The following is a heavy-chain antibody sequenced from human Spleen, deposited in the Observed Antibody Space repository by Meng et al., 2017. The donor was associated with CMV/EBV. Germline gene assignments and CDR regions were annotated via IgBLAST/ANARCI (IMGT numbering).Heavy chain of an antibody. Sequence: SETLSLTCTVSGGSISSSYYWGWIRQPPGKGLEWIGSMYYSGDTYYNPSLKSRVTISVDTAMNQFSLRLSSVTAADTAVYYCARVWGQYGSGSYLIGYWGQGTLVTVSS. V-gene: IGHV4-39*07. CDR2: MYYSGDT. D-gene: IGHD3-10*01. CDR3: ARVWGQYGSGSYLIGY. J-gene: IGHJ4*02. CDR1: GGSISSSYY.